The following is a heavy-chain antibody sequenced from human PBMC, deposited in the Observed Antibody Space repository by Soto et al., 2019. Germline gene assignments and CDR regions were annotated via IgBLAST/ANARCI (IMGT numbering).Heavy chain of an antibody. J-gene: IGHJ4*02. Sequence: PXETLSLTCSVSGCSINSVNYYWSWIRQHPGKGLEWIGYIYYSGSTHYNPSLKSRVTISVDTSENQFSLKLSSVTAADTAVYYCAREGGDGVDYWGQGTLVTVSS. CDR1: GCSINSVNYY. CDR3: AREGGDGVDY. V-gene: IGHV4-31*03. CDR2: IYYSGST. D-gene: IGHD3-16*01.